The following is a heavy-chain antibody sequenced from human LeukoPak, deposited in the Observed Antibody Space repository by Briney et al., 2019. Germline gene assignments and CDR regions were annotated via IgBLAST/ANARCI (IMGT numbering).Heavy chain of an antibody. CDR2: IDCDGSST. V-gene: IGHV3-74*01. J-gene: IGHJ4*02. CDR3: ARERSDSSGYLQY. CDR1: GFTFSNYW. D-gene: IGHD3-22*01. Sequence: PGGSLRLSCAASGFTFSNYWMRWVRQAPGKGLVWVSRIDCDGSSTSYAGSVKGRFTISRDNAENTLYLQMNSLRVEDTAVYYCARERSDSSGYLQYWGQGTLVTVSS.